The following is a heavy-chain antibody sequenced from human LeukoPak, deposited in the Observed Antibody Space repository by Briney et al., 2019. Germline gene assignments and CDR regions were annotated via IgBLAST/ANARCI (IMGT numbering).Heavy chain of an antibody. CDR3: ARAWGAAYYYYYMDV. CDR1: GGSISSSSYY. D-gene: IGHD3-16*01. CDR2: IYYSGST. V-gene: IGHV4-39*07. J-gene: IGHJ6*03. Sequence: SETLSLTCTVSGGSISSSSYYWGWIRQPPGKGLEWIGSIYYSGSTYYNPSLKSRVTISVDTSKNQFSLKLSSVTAADTAVYYCARAWGAAYYYYYMDVWGKGTTVTVSS.